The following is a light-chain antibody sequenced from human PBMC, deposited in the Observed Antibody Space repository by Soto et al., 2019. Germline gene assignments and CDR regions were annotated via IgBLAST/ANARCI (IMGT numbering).Light chain of an antibody. CDR2: KTS. J-gene: IGKJ1*01. V-gene: IGKV1-5*03. CDR1: QSISVW. Sequence: IPMTQSPSTLSASVGDRVTITCRASQSISVWLAWYQQKPGKAPNLLIYKTSSLETGVPSRFSGSGSGTEFTLTISSLQPDDFATYYCQHYNDYSWTFGQGTKVEIK. CDR3: QHYNDYSWT.